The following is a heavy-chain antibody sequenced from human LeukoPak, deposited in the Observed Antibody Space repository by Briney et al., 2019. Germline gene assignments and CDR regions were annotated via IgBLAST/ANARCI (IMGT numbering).Heavy chain of an antibody. V-gene: IGHV3-9*01. J-gene: IGHJ4*02. CDR1: GFTFDDYA. D-gene: IGHD3-22*01. Sequence: GGSLRLSCAASGFTFDDYAMHWVRQAPGKGLEWVSGISWNSGSIGYADSVKGRFTISRDNAKNSLYLQMNSLRAEDTALYYCAKGDYYYDSSGYGEFDYWGQGTLVTVSS. CDR2: ISWNSGSI. CDR3: AKGDYYYDSSGYGEFDY.